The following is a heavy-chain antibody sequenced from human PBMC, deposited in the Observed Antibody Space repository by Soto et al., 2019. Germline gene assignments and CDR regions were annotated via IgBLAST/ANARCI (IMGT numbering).Heavy chain of an antibody. Sequence: GASVKVSCKASGGTFSSYTISWVRQAPGQGLEWMGRIIPILGIANYAQKIQGRVTITTDKSTSTAYMEPRSLRSEDTAVYYCARDHPTYCSGGSCFWGQGTLVTVSS. D-gene: IGHD2-15*01. CDR1: GGTFSSYT. V-gene: IGHV1-69*04. CDR2: IIPILGIA. CDR3: ARDHPTYCSGGSCF. J-gene: IGHJ4*02.